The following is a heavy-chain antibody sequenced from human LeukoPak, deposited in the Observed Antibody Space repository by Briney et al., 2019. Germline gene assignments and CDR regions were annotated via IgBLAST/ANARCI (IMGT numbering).Heavy chain of an antibody. D-gene: IGHD5-18*01. CDR3: ARDNVDTAMVFDY. CDR1: GGSISSGDYY. Sequence: SETLSLTCTVSGGSISSGDYYWSWIRQPPGKGLEWIGYIYYSGSTYYNPSLKSRVTISVDTSKNQFSLKLSSVTAADTAVYYCARDNVDTAMVFDYWGQGTLVTVSS. CDR2: IYYSGST. J-gene: IGHJ4*02. V-gene: IGHV4-30-4*08.